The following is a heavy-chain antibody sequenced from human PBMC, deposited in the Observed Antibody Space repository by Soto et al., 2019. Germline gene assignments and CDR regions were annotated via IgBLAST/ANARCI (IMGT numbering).Heavy chain of an antibody. Sequence: QVQLVQSGAEVKKPGSSVKVSCKASGGTFSYAVSWVVQPPAGELQWWVGVIPIFGTANYEQKFQGRVTITADESTSTAYMELSSLRSEDTAVYYCARTRDIVVVVAATASDAFDIWGQGTMVTVSS. V-gene: IGHV1-69*01. CDR1: GGTFSYA. D-gene: IGHD2-15*01. J-gene: IGHJ3*02. CDR2: VIPIFGTA. CDR3: ARTRDIVVVVAATASDAFDI.